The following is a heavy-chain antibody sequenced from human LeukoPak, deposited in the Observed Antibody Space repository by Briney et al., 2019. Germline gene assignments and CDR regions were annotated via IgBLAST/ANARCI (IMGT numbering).Heavy chain of an antibody. CDR3: ARAYYFDGSGYYLPLDS. D-gene: IGHD3-22*01. Sequence: SVKVSCKASGGSSNSYAFSWVRQAPGQGLEWMGRTIPIFGTAYYAQKFQGRVTITADESTSTVYMELRSLRSEDTAMYYCARAYYFDGSGYYLPLDSWGQGTLVTVSS. CDR2: TIPIFGTA. J-gene: IGHJ4*02. CDR1: GGSSNSYA. V-gene: IGHV1-69*13.